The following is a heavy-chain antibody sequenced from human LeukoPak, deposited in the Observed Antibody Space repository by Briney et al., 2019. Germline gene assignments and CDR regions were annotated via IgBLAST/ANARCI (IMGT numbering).Heavy chain of an antibody. CDR2: ISSNGGST. D-gene: IGHD1-26*01. CDR3: ARGGHNSGSYFTNFDY. J-gene: IGHJ4*02. V-gene: IGHV3-64*01. CDR1: GFTFSSYA. Sequence: GGSLRLSCAASGFTFSSYAMHWVRQAPGKGLEYVSAISSNGGSTYYANSVKGRFIISRDNSKKTLYLQMGSLRAEDMAVYYCARGGHNSGSYFTNFDYWAQGTLVTVSS.